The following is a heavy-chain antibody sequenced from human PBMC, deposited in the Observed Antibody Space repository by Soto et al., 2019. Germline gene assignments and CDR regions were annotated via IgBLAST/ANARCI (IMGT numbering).Heavy chain of an antibody. D-gene: IGHD4-17*01. J-gene: IGHJ4*02. CDR1: GFTFSSYE. Sequence: EMQLVQSGGGLVQPGRSLRLSCAASGFTFSSYEMHWVRQAPGKGLEWISYISSSGTGTYYADSVRGRFTMSRDNTKNSVSLQMYSLRAEDTAIYYCVRDLHEPLAADALREANWGQGTQVTVSS. CDR3: VRDLHEPLAADALREAN. V-gene: IGHV3-48*03. CDR2: ISSSGTGT.